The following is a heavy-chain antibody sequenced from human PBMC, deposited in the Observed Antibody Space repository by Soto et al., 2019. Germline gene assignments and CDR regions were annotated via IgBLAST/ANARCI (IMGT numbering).Heavy chain of an antibody. J-gene: IGHJ4*02. Sequence: SETLSLTCTVSGGSISSSSYYWGWIRQPPGKGLEWIGSIYYSGSTYYNSSLKSRVTISVDTSKNQFSLKLSSVTAADTAVYYCARRRDCTNGVCYRGGYYFDYWGQGTLVTVSS. V-gene: IGHV4-39*01. CDR2: IYYSGST. CDR3: ARRRDCTNGVCYRGGYYFDY. D-gene: IGHD2-8*01. CDR1: GGSISSSSYY.